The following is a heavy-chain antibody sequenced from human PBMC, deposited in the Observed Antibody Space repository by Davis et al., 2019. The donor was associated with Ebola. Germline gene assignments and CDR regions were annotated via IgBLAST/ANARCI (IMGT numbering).Heavy chain of an antibody. Sequence: MPSDTLSPTFTVPGASLRTDCWRWLRQPPGNTLECTGHISYRGNANYNPSLKSRVTISSDASKKQFSLKVTSVTAADTATYYCARGRFHYDSSGIRVWFDPWGPGTRVTVSS. CDR2: ISYRGNA. V-gene: IGHV4-59*01. D-gene: IGHD3-22*01. J-gene: IGHJ5*02. CDR3: ARGRFHYDSSGIRVWFDP. CDR1: GASLRTDC.